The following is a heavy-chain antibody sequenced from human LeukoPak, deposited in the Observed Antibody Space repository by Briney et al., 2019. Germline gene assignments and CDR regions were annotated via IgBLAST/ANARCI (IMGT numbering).Heavy chain of an antibody. V-gene: IGHV3-7*01. D-gene: IGHD2-2*01. J-gene: IGHJ4*02. CDR3: APHCSSASCPDY. CDR2: INQDGSEK. CDR1: GFTFNIYW. Sequence: GGSLRLSYAASGFTFNIYWMSWVRQTPGKGLEWVANINQDGSEKYYVDSVKGRFTISRDNARNSLYLQMNSLRTEDTSVYYCAPHCSSASCPDYWGQGTLVTVSS.